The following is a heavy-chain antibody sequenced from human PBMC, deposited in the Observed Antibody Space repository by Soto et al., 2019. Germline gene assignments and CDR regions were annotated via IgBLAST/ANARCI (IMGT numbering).Heavy chain of an antibody. J-gene: IGHJ4*02. CDR2: IDRDDDK. CDR1: GFSLSTSGMC. V-gene: IGHV2-70*12. CDR3: AHAGDYDLLTFDH. Sequence: ASGPTLVNPTQTLTLTCTFSGFSLSTSGMCVSWIRQPPGKALEWLALIDRDDDKYYSTSLKTRLTISKDTSSNQVVLTITNIDPGDSATYFCAHAGDYDLLTFDHWGPGTLVTVSS. D-gene: IGHD4-17*01.